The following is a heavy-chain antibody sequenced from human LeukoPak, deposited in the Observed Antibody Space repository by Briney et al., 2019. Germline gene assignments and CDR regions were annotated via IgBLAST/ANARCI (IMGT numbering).Heavy chain of an antibody. CDR3: ARDYLRDYQLLLGDY. J-gene: IGHJ4*02. CDR1: SYTFTSYG. V-gene: IGHV1-18*01. D-gene: IGHD2-2*01. CDR2: ISAYNGNT. Sequence: GASVKVSCKASSYTFTSYGISWVRQAPGQGLEWMGWISAYNGNTNYAQKLQGRVTMTTDTSTSTAYMELRSLRSDDTAVYYCARDYLRDYQLLLGDYWGQGTLVTVSS.